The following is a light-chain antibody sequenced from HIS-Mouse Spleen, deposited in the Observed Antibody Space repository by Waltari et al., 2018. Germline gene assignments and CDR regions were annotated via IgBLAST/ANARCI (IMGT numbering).Light chain of an antibody. J-gene: IGKJ1*01. Sequence: DIQMTQSPSSLSASVGDRVTITCQASQDISNYLNWYQQKPGKAPKLLIYDASNLETGVPSRFSGSGSGTDFTFTISSLQTEDIATEYCQQYDNLPRTFGQGTKVEIK. CDR2: DAS. V-gene: IGKV1-33*01. CDR1: QDISNY. CDR3: QQYDNLPRT.